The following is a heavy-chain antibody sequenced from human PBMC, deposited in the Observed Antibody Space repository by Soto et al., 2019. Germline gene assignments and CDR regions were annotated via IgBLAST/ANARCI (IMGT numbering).Heavy chain of an antibody. CDR3: VRDPPRYYGSGSYYNAAVVSYFDL. D-gene: IGHD3-10*01. V-gene: IGHV3-21*01. J-gene: IGHJ2*01. CDR2: ISSSSSYI. CDR1: GFTFSSYS. Sequence: EVQLVESGGGLVKPGGSLRLSCAASGFTFSSYSMNWVRQAPGKGLEWVSSISSSSSYIYYVDSVKGRFTISRDNGKNSLYLQMNSLRAEDTAVYYCVRDPPRYYGSGSYYNAAVVSYFDLWGRGTLVTVSS.